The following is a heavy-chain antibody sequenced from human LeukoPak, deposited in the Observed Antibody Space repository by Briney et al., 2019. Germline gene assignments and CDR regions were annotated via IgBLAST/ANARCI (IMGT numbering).Heavy chain of an antibody. J-gene: IGHJ4*02. Sequence: SETLSLTCTVSGGSISSYYWSWIQQPPGKGLEWIGYIYYSGSTNYNPSLKSRVTISVDTSKNQFSLKLSSVTTADTAVYYCARDRLHQNYWGQGTLVTVSS. CDR1: GGSISSYY. CDR2: IYYSGST. D-gene: IGHD4-11*01. CDR3: ARDRLHQNY. V-gene: IGHV4-59*01.